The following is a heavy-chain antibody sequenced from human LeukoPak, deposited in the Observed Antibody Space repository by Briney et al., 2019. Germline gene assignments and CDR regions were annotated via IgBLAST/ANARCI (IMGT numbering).Heavy chain of an antibody. Sequence: GGSLRLSCVASGFTFSSYGMHWVRQAPGKGLEWVADIWYDGKNEHFADSVKGRFTISRDNSKNTLYLQMNSLRAEDTAVYYCVSFYETYWGRGTLVTVSS. J-gene: IGHJ4*02. CDR1: GFTFSSYG. CDR3: VSFYETY. V-gene: IGHV3-33*01. D-gene: IGHD2/OR15-2a*01. CDR2: IWYDGKNE.